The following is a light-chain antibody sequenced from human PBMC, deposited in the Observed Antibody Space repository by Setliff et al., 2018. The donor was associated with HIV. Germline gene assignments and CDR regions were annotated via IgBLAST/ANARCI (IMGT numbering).Light chain of an antibody. J-gene: IGLJ1*01. V-gene: IGLV2-14*01. CDR2: GVN. Sequence: QSALTQPASVSGSPGQSITISCAGSSSDIGGHNFVSWYQQDPGKAPKLMIYGVNNRPSGVSNRFSGSKSGNTASLTISGLQTEDEADYYCSSYTNITTRVFGTGTKVTVL. CDR1: SSDIGGHNF. CDR3: SSYTNITTRV.